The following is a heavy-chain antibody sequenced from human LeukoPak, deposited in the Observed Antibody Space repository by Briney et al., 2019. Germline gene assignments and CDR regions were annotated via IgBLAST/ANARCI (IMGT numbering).Heavy chain of an antibody. J-gene: IGHJ5*02. V-gene: IGHV1-69*05. D-gene: IGHD5-18*01. CDR3: ARGSGGYSYGLYNWFDP. Sequence: ASVKVSCKASGGTFSSYAISWVRQAPGQGLEWMGGIIPIFGTANYAQKLQGRVTMTTDTSTSTAYMELRSLRSDDTAVYYCARGSGGYSYGLYNWFDPWGQGTLVTVSS. CDR1: GGTFSSYA. CDR2: IIPIFGTA.